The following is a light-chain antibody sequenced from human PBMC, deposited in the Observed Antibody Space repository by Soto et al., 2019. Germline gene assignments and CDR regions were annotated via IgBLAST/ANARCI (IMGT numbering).Light chain of an antibody. Sequence: QSVLTQPPSASGTPGQRVTISCSGSSSNIGSNTVNWYQQLPGTAPKLLIYSNNQRPSGVPDRFSGSKSGTSASLAISGLQSEDDADYYCAAWDDSLWVFGGGTKLTVL. CDR1: SSNIGSNT. J-gene: IGLJ3*02. V-gene: IGLV1-44*01. CDR2: SNN. CDR3: AAWDDSLWV.